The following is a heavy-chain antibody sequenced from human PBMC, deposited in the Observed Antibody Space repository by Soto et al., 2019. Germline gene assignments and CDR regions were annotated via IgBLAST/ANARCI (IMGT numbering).Heavy chain of an antibody. V-gene: IGHV3-30*18. CDR2: ISYDGSNK. Sequence: QVQLQESGPGLVKPSETLSLTCTVSGGSVSSGSYYWSWIRQPPGKGLEWVAVISYDGSNKYYADYVKGRFTISRDNSKNTLYLQMNSLRAEDTAVYYCAKDRIAVAGTCAYWGQGTLVTVSS. J-gene: IGHJ4*02. D-gene: IGHD6-19*01. CDR3: AKDRIAVAGTCAY. CDR1: GGSVSSGSYY.